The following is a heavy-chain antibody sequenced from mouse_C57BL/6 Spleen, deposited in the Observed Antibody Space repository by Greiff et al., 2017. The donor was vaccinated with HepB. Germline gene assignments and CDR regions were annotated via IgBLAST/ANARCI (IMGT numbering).Heavy chain of an antibody. J-gene: IGHJ4*01. CDR3: TRGEPYYYAMDY. CDR2: ISSGGDYI. Sequence: EVQLVESGEGLVKPGGSLKLSCAASGFTFSSYAMSWVRQTPEKRLEWVAYISSGGDYIYYADTVKGRFTISRDNARNTLYLQMSSLKSEDTAMYYCTRGEPYYYAMDYWGQGTSVTVSS. CDR1: GFTFSSYA. V-gene: IGHV5-9-1*02.